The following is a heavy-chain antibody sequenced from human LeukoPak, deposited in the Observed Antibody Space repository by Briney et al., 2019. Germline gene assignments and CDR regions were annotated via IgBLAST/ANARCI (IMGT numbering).Heavy chain of an antibody. D-gene: IGHD2-2*01. CDR1: GGSISSGGYS. CDR3: ARDTPGSSTWFPNSHYGMDV. CDR2: IYYSGST. Sequence: SETLSLTCTVSGGSISSGGYSWSWIRQHPGKGLEWIGYIYYSGSTYYNPSLKSRVTISVDTSKNQFSLKLSSVTAADTAVYYCARDTPGSSTWFPNSHYGMDVWGQGTTVTVSS. J-gene: IGHJ6*02. V-gene: IGHV4-31*03.